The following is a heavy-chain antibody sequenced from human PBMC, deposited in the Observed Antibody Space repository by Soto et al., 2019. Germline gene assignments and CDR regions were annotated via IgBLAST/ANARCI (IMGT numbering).Heavy chain of an antibody. J-gene: IGHJ6*02. CDR3: ARRTLWFGELLFRDYGMDV. CDR1: GGSISSSSYY. D-gene: IGHD3-10*01. CDR2: IYYSGST. V-gene: IGHV4-39*01. Sequence: QLQLQESGPGLVKPSETLSLTCTVSGGSISSSSYYWGWIRQPPGTGLEWIGSIYYSGSTYYNPSLKSRVTISVDTSKNQFALKLSSVTAADTAVYYCARRTLWFGELLFRDYGMDVWGQGTTVTVSS.